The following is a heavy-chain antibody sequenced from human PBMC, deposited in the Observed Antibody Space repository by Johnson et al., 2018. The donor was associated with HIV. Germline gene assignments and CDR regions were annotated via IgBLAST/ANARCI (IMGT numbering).Heavy chain of an antibody. V-gene: IGHV3-13*01. D-gene: IGHD3-22*01. Sequence: VPLVESGGGLVPPGGSLRLSCAASGFTFSSYDMHWVRQATGKGLEWISAIGTAGDTYYPGSVKGRFTISRENAKNSLYLQMNSLRAEDTAVYYCARDAKYYYDSSGYYYEHDAFDIWGQGTMVTVSS. CDR1: GFTFSSYD. CDR2: IGTAGDT. J-gene: IGHJ3*02. CDR3: ARDAKYYYDSSGYYYEHDAFDI.